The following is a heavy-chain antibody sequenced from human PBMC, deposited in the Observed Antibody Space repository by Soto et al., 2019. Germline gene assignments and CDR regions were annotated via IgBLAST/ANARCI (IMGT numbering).Heavy chain of an antibody. CDR2: INPGGGST. V-gene: IGHV1-46*01. J-gene: IGHJ4*01. CDR3: ARPTVVGSTVRFFFDY. D-gene: IGHD1-26*01. CDR1: GYTFSSYY. Sequence: ASVKVSCKASGYTFSSYYIHWVRQAPGQGLEWMGVINPGGGSTNYAQKFKGRLTVTRDTTTSTVYLELSSLPSEDTAVYYCARPTVVGSTVRFFFDYWGQGTLVTVS.